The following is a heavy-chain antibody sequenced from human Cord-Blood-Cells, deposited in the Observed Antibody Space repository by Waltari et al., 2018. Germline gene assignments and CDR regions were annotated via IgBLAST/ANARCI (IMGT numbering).Heavy chain of an antibody. CDR3: AQHGSSGYYYWFDP. J-gene: IGHJ5*02. CDR2: IYWDDDK. V-gene: IGHV2-5*02. Sequence: QITLKESGPTLVKPTQTLTLTCTFSGFSLSTSGVGVGWIRQPPGKALEWLALIYWDDDKRYSPCLKSRLTITKDTSKNQVVLTMTNMDPVDTATYYCAQHGSSGYYYWFDPWGQGTLVTVSS. CDR1: GFSLSTSGVG. D-gene: IGHD3-22*01.